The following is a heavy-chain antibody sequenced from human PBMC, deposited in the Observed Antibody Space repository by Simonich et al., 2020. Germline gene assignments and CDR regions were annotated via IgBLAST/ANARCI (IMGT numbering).Heavy chain of an antibody. Sequence: QVQLQQWGAGLLKPSETLSLTCAVYGGSFSGYYWSWIRQPPGKGLEWIGEINHSGSTNYNPSLKSRVTISVDTSKNQFSLKLSSVTAADTAVYYCARGLICGSYYYWGQGTLVTVSS. CDR1: GGSFSGYY. CDR3: ARGLICGSYYY. D-gene: IGHD1-26*01. CDR2: INHSGST. J-gene: IGHJ4*02. V-gene: IGHV4-34*01.